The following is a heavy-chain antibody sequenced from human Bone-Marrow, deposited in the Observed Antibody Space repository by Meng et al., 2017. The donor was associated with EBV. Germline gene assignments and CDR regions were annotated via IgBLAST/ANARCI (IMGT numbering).Heavy chain of an antibody. D-gene: IGHD3-10*01. Sequence: GPRLVKTSGALFLTRVVSGGSIRSSNWWIWVRQPPGKGLEWIGEIFYGGSTNYNPSLESRVTISVDKSKNQFSLKLSSVTAADTAVYYCAAGFRELVRSRDYWGQGTLVTVSS. CDR3: AAGFRELVRSRDY. CDR1: GGSIRSSNW. J-gene: IGHJ4*02. V-gene: IGHV4-4*02. CDR2: IFYGGST.